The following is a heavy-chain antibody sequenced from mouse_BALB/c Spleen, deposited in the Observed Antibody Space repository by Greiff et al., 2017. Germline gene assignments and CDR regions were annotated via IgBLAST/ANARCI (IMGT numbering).Heavy chain of an antibody. CDR3: ARKSVASYDGYFDV. D-gene: IGHD2-3*01. Sequence: EVQLQQSGAELVRPGALVKLSCKASGFNIKDYYMHWVKQRPEQGLEWIGWIDPENGNTIYDPKFQGKASITADTSSNTAYLQLSSLTSEDTAVYYCARKSVASYDGYFDVWGAGTTVTVSA. V-gene: IGHV14-1*02. J-gene: IGHJ1*01. CDR1: GFNIKDYY. CDR2: IDPENGNT.